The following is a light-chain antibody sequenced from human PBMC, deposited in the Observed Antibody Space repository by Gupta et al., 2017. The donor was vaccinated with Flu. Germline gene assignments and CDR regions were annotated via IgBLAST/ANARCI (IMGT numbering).Light chain of an antibody. Sequence: GPLSLSPGERATLSSMASQIVSASYLAWYQQKPGQAPRLIIYGAYTRAAGVPDRFSGSGSGKDFTLTSSRLEHGDCAVFYLQLDGSSLTFGQGTKVEIK. J-gene: IGKJ2*01. CDR1: QIVSASY. V-gene: IGKV3-20*01. CDR2: GAY. CDR3: QLDGSSLT.